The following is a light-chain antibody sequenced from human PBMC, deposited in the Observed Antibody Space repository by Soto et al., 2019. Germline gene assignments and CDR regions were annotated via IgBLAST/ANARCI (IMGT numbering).Light chain of an antibody. J-gene: IGLJ1*01. CDR3: GSHGGRSPLWV. Sequence: QSLLTQPSSVSGSPGQSITISCTGTISDVGGYDHVSWYQQQPGKAPKVLIYEVSNRPSGVSNRFSGSKSGNTASLTISGLQAEDEADYYCGSHGGRSPLWVFGSGTKVNVL. V-gene: IGLV2-14*01. CDR1: ISDVGGYDH. CDR2: EVS.